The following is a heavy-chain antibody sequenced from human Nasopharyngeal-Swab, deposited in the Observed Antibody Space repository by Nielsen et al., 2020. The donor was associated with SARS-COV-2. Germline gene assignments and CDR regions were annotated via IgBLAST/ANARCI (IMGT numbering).Heavy chain of an antibody. J-gene: IGHJ2*01. V-gene: IGHV3-30*03. Sequence: GESLKISCAASGFTFSRYGMHWVRQAPGKGLEWVAVISYDGSNKYYADSVKGRFTISRDNSKNTLYLQMNSLRAEDTAVYYCARHGGSSWYFDLWGRGTLVTVSS. D-gene: IGHD6-13*01. CDR2: ISYDGSNK. CDR3: ARHGGSSWYFDL. CDR1: GFTFSRYG.